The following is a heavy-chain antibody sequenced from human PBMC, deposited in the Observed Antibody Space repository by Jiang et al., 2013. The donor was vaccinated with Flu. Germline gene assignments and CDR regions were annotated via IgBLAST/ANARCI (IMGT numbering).Heavy chain of an antibody. V-gene: IGHV4-34*01. CDR2: INHSGST. D-gene: IGHD3/OR15-3a*01. CDR3: ARGDWLLWHGAYYFDY. Sequence: LLKPSETLSLTCAVYGGSFSGYYWSWIRQPPGKGLEWIGEINHSGSTNYNPSLKSRVTISVDTSKNQFSLKLSSVTAADTAVYYCARGDWLLWHGAYYFDYWGQGTLVTVSS. CDR1: GGSFSGYY. J-gene: IGHJ4*02.